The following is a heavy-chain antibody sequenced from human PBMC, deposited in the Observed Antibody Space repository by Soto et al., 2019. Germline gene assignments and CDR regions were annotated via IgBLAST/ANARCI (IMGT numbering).Heavy chain of an antibody. J-gene: IGHJ4*02. CDR1: GFTFSSYA. V-gene: IGHV3-30-3*01. CDR2: ISYDGSNK. D-gene: IGHD1-26*01. Sequence: GGSLRLSCAASGFTFSSYAMHWVRQAPGKGLEWVAVISYDGSNKYYADSVKGRFTISRDNSKNTLYLQMNSLRAEDTAVYYCAREFRVGATKDYWGQGTLVTVSS. CDR3: AREFRVGATKDY.